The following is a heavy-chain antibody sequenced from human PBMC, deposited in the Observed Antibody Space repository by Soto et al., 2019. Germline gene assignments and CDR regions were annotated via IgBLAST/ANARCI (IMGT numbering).Heavy chain of an antibody. Sequence: ASVKVSCKASGYTFLNYGISWVRQAPGQGLEWMGWISPYNGNTNYGEKLQGRVTMTTDTSTSTAYMELRSLRSEDTAVYYCARDGLDSSSWYSGFDPWGQGTLVTVSS. J-gene: IGHJ5*02. D-gene: IGHD6-13*01. CDR3: ARDGLDSSSWYSGFDP. V-gene: IGHV1-18*01. CDR2: ISPYNGNT. CDR1: GYTFLNYG.